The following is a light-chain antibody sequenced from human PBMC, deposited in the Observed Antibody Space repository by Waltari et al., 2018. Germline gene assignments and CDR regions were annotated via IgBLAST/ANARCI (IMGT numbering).Light chain of an antibody. CDR1: QTVSSF. CDR3: QQRSDWPLT. J-gene: IGKJ4*01. V-gene: IGKV3-11*01. Sequence: EIVLTPSPATLSLSPGERATLSCRASQTVSSFLAWYQHKPGQAPRLLIYDASNRASGIPARFSGSGSGTDFTLTISSLEPEDFALYYCQQRSDWPLTFGGGTKVEI. CDR2: DAS.